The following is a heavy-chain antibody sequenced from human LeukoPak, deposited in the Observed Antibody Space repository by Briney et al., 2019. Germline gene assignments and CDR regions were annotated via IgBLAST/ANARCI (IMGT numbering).Heavy chain of an antibody. V-gene: IGHV7-4-1*02. Sequence: ASVKVSCKASGYTFTHYAINWVRQAPGQGLEGMGWINTNTATPMYAQGFSGRFVFSLDVSDSTAYLHINSLEAGDTAVYYCARYPTRSPGGGFFSPLGYWGQGSLVTVSS. CDR3: ARYPTRSPGGGFFSPLGY. D-gene: IGHD3-22*01. J-gene: IGHJ4*02. CDR2: INTNTATP. CDR1: GYTFTHYA.